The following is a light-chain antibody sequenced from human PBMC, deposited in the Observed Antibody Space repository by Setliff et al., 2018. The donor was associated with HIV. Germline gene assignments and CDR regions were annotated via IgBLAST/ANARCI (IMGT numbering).Light chain of an antibody. CDR2: SVT. J-gene: IGLJ1*01. CDR3: ASHRDTNTLEV. Sequence: QSALTQPASVSGSPGQSITISCSGTNSDIGSHDYVSWYQQLPGKAPKLIIFSVTYRPSGVSDRFSGSKSGNTASLTISGLQPEDEADYYCASHRDTNTLEVFGTGTKVTVL. V-gene: IGLV2-14*03. CDR1: NSDIGSHDY.